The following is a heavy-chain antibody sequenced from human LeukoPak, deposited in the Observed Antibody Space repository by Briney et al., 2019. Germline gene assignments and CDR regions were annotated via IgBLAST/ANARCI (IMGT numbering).Heavy chain of an antibody. CDR2: IYYSGST. CDR3: ARADTAMVFRIHYYFDY. J-gene: IGHJ4*02. V-gene: IGHV4-39*07. Sequence: SETLSLTCTVSGGSISSSSYYWGWIRQPPGKGLEWIGSIYYSGSTYYNPSLKSRVTISVDTSKNQFSLKLSSVTAADTAVYYCARADTAMVFRIHYYFDYWGQGTLVTVSS. D-gene: IGHD5-18*01. CDR1: GGSISSSSYY.